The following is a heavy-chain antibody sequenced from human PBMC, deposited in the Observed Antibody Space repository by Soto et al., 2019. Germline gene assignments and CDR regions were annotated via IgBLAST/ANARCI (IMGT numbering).Heavy chain of an antibody. CDR1: GYTFNTYG. CDR3: AREALYSSGWYYSDY. V-gene: IGHV1-18*01. J-gene: IGHJ4*02. D-gene: IGHD6-13*01. Sequence: GASVKVSCKASGYTFNTYGINWVRQAPGQGLEWMGWISAYNGNTNYAEKVRGRVTMTTGTSTSTAYMELRSLRSDDTAVYYCAREALYSSGWYYSDYWGQGTPVTVSS. CDR2: ISAYNGNT.